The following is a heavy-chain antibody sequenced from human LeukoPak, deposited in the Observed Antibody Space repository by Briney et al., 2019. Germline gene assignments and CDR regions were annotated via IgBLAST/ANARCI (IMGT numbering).Heavy chain of an antibody. V-gene: IGHV4-59*08. J-gene: IGHJ5*02. D-gene: IGHD5-24*01. Sequence: SETLSLTCTVSGGSISSYYWSWIRQPPGKGLEWIGYIYYSGSTNYNPSLKSRVTISVDTSKNQFSLKLSSVTAADTAVYYCARLGEMATILDWFDPWGQGTLVTVSS. CDR1: GGSISSYY. CDR3: ARLGEMATILDWFDP. CDR2: IYYSGST.